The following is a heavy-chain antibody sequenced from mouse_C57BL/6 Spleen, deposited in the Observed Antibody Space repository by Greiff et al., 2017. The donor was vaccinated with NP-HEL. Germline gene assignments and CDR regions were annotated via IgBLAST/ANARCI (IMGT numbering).Heavy chain of an antibody. CDR2: INPNNGGT. V-gene: IGHV1-26*01. Sequence: EVQLQQSGPELVKPGASVKISCKASGHTFTDYYMNWVKQSHGKSLEWIGDINPNNGGTSYNQKFKGKATLTVDKSSSTAYMELRTLTSEDSAVYYCARYGNYFDYWGQGTTLTVSS. J-gene: IGHJ2*01. CDR3: ARYGNYFDY. CDR1: GHTFTDYY. D-gene: IGHD2-1*01.